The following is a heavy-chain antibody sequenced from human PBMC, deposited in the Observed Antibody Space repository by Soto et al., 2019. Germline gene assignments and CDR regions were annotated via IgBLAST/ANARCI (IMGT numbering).Heavy chain of an antibody. Sequence: PGESLKISCKGSGYSFTTHWIGWVRQMPGKGLEWMGMINPRNSEITYSPSFQGQVTISADNSITTAYLQWSSLKASDTAMYYRARHEQNYFYYYAMDVWGQGTTVTVSS. CDR1: GYSFTTHW. CDR3: ARHEQNYFYYYAMDV. J-gene: IGHJ6*02. CDR2: INPRNSEI. V-gene: IGHV5-51*01.